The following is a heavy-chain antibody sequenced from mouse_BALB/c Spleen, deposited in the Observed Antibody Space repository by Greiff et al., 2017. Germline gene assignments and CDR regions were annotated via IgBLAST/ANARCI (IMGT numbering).Heavy chain of an antibody. D-gene: IGHD1-1*01. CDR1: GFTFSNYW. V-gene: IGHV6-6*02. J-gene: IGHJ4*01. CDR3: TRITTGYYYAMDY. CDR2: IRLKSNNYAT. Sequence: DVMLVESGGGLVQPGGSMKLSCVASGFTFSNYWMNWVRQSPEKGLEWVAEIRLKSNNYATHYAESVKGRFTISRDDSKSSVYLQMNNLRAEDTGIYYCTRITTGYYYAMDYWGQGTSVTVSS.